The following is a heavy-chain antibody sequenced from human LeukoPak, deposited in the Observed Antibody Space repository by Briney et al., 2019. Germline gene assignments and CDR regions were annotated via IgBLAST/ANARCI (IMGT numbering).Heavy chain of an antibody. D-gene: IGHD2-2*02. CDR3: AKNLYPYYYGMDV. Sequence: GGSLRLSCAASGFIFNSYAMSWVRQAPGKGLEWVALFSGSGGITYYSDSMKGRFTIPRDNSKNTLYLQMNSLRAEDTAVYYCAKNLYPYYYGMDVWGQGTTVTVSS. V-gene: IGHV3-23*01. J-gene: IGHJ6*02. CDR1: GFIFNSYA. CDR2: FSGSGGIT.